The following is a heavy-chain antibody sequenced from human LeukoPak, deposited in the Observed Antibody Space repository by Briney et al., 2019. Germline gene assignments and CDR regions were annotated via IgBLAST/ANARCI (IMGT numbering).Heavy chain of an antibody. Sequence: SVKVSCKASGGSFSVYCINWVRQAPRQGLEWVGGIIPIFGRGKYAQDFQGRVTITADESTSTVYMELSSLRYEDTAVYYCAKVGLVDSSGLPDYWGQGTLVTVSS. CDR1: GGSFSVYC. V-gene: IGHV1-69*13. J-gene: IGHJ4*02. D-gene: IGHD6-6*01. CDR3: AKVGLVDSSGLPDY. CDR2: IIPIFGRG.